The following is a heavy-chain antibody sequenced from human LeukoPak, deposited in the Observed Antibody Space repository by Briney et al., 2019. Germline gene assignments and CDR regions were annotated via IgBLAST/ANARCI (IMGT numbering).Heavy chain of an antibody. CDR1: GGSISSYY. J-gene: IGHJ5*02. D-gene: IGHD6-19*01. CDR3: ARDDGAVAGIGFNWFDP. V-gene: IGHV4-4*07. CDR2: IYTSGST. Sequence: SETLSLTCTVSGGSISSYYWSWIRQPAGKGLEWIGRIYTSGSTNYNPSLKSRVTMSIDTFKNQFSLKLSSVTAADTAVYYCARDDGAVAGIGFNWFDPWGQGTLVTVSS.